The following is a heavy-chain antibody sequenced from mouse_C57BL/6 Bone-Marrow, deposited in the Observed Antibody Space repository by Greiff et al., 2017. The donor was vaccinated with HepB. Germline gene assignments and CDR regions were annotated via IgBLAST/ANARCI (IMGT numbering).Heavy chain of an antibody. Sequence: EVHLVESGGGLVKPGGSLKLSCAASGFTFSSYAMSWVRQTPEKRLEWVATISDGGSYTYYPDNVKGRFTISRDNAKNNLYLQMSHLKSEDTAMYYCARDRACGSKGNLAYWGQGTLVTVSA. V-gene: IGHV5-4*01. D-gene: IGHD1-1*01. CDR2: ISDGGSYT. CDR3: ARDRACGSKGNLAY. J-gene: IGHJ3*01. CDR1: GFTFSSYA.